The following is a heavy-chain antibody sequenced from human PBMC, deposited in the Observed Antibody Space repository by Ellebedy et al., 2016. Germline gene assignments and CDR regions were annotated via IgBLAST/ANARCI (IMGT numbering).Heavy chain of an antibody. CDR2: IGTAGDT. CDR1: GFTFSSYD. J-gene: IGHJ6*03. V-gene: IGHV3-13*01. Sequence: GGSLRLSCAASGFTFSSYDMHWVRQATGKGLEWVSAIGTAGDTYYPGSVTGRFTISRENAKNSLYLQMNSLRAGDTAVYYCVRGWTEFDMDVWGKGTTVTVSS. CDR3: VRGWTEFDMDV. D-gene: IGHD3-10*01.